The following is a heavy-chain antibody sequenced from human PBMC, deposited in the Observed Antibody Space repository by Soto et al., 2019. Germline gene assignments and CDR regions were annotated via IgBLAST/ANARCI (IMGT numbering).Heavy chain of an antibody. CDR3: ARRAYYDSSGHYLDY. J-gene: IGHJ4*02. CDR2: ISYDGSNK. D-gene: IGHD3-22*01. V-gene: IGHV3-30-3*01. Sequence: QVQLVESGGGVVQPGRSLRLSCAASGFTFSSYAMHWVRQAPGKGLEWVAVISYDGSNKYYADSVKGRFTSSRDNSKNTLYLQMNSLRAEDTAVYYCARRAYYDSSGHYLDYWGQGTLVTVSS. CDR1: GFTFSSYA.